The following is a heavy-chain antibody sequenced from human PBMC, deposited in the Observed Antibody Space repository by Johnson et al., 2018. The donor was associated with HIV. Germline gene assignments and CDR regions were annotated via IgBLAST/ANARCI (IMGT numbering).Heavy chain of an antibody. CDR1: GFIFRNYW. CDR3: ARAYYDSRGYYPHAFHV. V-gene: IGHV3-7*03. Sequence: VQLVESGGGLVQPGGSLRLSCAASGFIFRNYWMYWVSQAPGKGLEWVVNRKQDGSEKYYVDSVKGRFTIARDNAKNSLYLQMNSLRAEDTAVYYCARAYYDSRGYYPHAFHVWGQGTVVTVSS. D-gene: IGHD3-22*01. CDR2: RKQDGSEK. J-gene: IGHJ3*01.